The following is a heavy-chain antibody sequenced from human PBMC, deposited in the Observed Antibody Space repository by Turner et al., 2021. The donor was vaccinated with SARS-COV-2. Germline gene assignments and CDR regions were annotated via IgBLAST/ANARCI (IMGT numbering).Heavy chain of an antibody. D-gene: IGHD2-21*01. Sequence: QVQLVESGGGVVQPGWSLILSCAASGFTFSSYAMHWVRQAPGKGLEWVAVILYDGSNKYYADSVKGRFTISRDNSKNTLYLQMNSLRAEDTAVYYCARDGDRFGLFYYYGMDVWGQGTTVTVSS. CDR1: GFTFSSYA. J-gene: IGHJ6*02. CDR3: ARDGDRFGLFYYYGMDV. CDR2: ILYDGSNK. V-gene: IGHV3-30-3*01.